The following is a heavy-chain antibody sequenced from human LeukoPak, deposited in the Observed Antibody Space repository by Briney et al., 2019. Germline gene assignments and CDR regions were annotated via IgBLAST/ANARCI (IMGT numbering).Heavy chain of an antibody. D-gene: IGHD1-26*01. V-gene: IGHV3-23*01. Sequence: GGTLRLSCAASGFIFSNYGMSWVRQAPGKGLEWVSAIRGNAGTTYYADSVKGRFTIFRDNSKNTLYLQMSSLRAEDTAVYYCAISGGYWAWAHWGQGTLVTVSS. CDR1: GFIFSNYG. J-gene: IGHJ4*02. CDR2: IRGNAGTT. CDR3: AISGGYWAWAH.